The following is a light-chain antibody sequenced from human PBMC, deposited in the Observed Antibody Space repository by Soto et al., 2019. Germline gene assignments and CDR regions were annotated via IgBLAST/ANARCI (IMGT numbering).Light chain of an antibody. V-gene: IGLV2-8*01. Sequence: QSVLTQPPSASGSPGQSVTISCTGTSSDVGGYNYVSWYQQHPGKAPKVIIYEVSKRPSGVPDRLSGSKSGSTASLTVSGLQAEDEADYYCSSYAVTNIFVFGTGTKVTVL. CDR3: SSYAVTNIFV. CDR1: SSDVGGYNY. CDR2: EVS. J-gene: IGLJ1*01.